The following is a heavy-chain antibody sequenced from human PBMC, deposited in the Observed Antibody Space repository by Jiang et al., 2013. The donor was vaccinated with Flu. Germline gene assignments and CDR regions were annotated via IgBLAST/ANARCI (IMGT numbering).Heavy chain of an antibody. J-gene: IGHJ6*02. Sequence: LLKPSETLSLTCAVYGGSFSSYYWNWIRQPPGKGLEWIGEINLSGSTNYNPSLKSRVTISVATSKNQFSLKLNSVTAVDTAVYYCARGKMEGYYYGIDVWGQGTTVTVSS. CDR2: INLSGST. D-gene: IGHD2-8*01. V-gene: IGHV4-34*01. CDR3: ARGKMEGYYYGIDV. CDR1: GGSFSSYY.